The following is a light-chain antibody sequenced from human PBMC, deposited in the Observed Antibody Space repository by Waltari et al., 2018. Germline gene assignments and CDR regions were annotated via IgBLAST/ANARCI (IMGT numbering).Light chain of an antibody. Sequence: QSPLTQPASVSGSPGQSITISCTGTSSDVGNYKRVSWYQQHPGKAPKLMIYAVSKRPSGVSDRFSGAKSGDMASLTISGLQPEDEAEYFCSSYAGSSKGVFGGGTKVTVL. V-gene: IGLV2-23*02. CDR2: AVS. CDR3: SSYAGSSKGV. CDR1: SSDVGNYKR. J-gene: IGLJ2*01.